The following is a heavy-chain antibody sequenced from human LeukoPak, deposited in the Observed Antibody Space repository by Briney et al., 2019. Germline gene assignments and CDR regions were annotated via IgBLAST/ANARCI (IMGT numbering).Heavy chain of an antibody. CDR1: GYTFTGYY. D-gene: IGHD3-10*01. CDR2: IIPIFGTA. V-gene: IGHV1-69*05. J-gene: IGHJ3*02. CDR3: ARGLWFGDHDAFDI. Sequence: SVKVSCKASGYTFTGYYMHWVRQAPGQGLEWMGGIIPIFGTANYAQKFQGRVTITTDESTSTAYMELSSLRSEDTAVYYCARGLWFGDHDAFDIWGQGTMVTVSS.